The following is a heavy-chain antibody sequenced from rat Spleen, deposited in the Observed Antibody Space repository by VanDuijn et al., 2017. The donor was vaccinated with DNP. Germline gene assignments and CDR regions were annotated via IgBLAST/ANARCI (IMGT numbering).Heavy chain of an antibody. CDR3: ARQGRHYRDSYAHEGFDY. CDR2: ITNSGGRT. CDR1: GFIFSNYG. Sequence: EVQLVESGGDLVQPGRSLKLSCAASGFIFSNYGMAWVRQAPTKGLEWVASITNSGGRTYYRDSVKGRFTISRDNAKSTLYLQMDSLRSEDTATYYCARQGRHYRDSYAHEGFDYWGQGVMVTVSS. D-gene: IGHD1-12*01. J-gene: IGHJ2*01. V-gene: IGHV5S13*01.